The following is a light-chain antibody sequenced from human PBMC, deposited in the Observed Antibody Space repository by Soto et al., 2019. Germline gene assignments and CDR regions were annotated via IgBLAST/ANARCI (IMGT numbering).Light chain of an antibody. CDR1: QSISTY. CDR3: QQSSTTPWT. CDR2: LTS. V-gene: IGKV1-39*01. J-gene: IGKJ1*01. Sequence: DIQMTQSPSSLSASVGDRVTITCRASQSISTYLNWFQQKPGRAPKLLIYLTSTLQSGVPSRFSVSGSGTYFTLNISSLQPEDFATYYCQQSSTTPWTFGQGTKVDVK.